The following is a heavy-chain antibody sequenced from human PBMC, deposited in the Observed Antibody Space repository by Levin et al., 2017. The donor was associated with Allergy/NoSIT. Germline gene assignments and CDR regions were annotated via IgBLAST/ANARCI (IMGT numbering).Heavy chain of an antibody. CDR3: ARILWGSGGHTDV. Sequence: GGSLRLSCKGSGYSFTSHYITWVRQMPEKGLEWMGKIDPSDSYTKYSPSFQGHVTFSANKSISTAYLQWSSLKASDTALYYCARILWGSGGHTDVWGQGTLVTVSS. J-gene: IGHJ4*02. V-gene: IGHV5-10-1*01. D-gene: IGHD2-15*01. CDR2: IDPSDSYT. CDR1: GYSFTSHY.